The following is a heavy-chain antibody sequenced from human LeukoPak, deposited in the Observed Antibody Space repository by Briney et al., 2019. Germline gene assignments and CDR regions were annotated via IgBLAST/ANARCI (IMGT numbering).Heavy chain of an antibody. J-gene: IGHJ6*04. V-gene: IGHV1-8*01. Sequence: AASVKVSCKASGYTFTSYDINWVRQATGQGLEWMGWMDPNSGNTGYAQKFQGRVTMTRNTSISTAYMELSSLGSEDTAVYYCARGRYCSGGSCRTGYYYGMDVWGKGTTVTVSS. CDR2: MDPNSGNT. CDR3: ARGRYCSGGSCRTGYYYGMDV. CDR1: GYTFTSYD. D-gene: IGHD2-15*01.